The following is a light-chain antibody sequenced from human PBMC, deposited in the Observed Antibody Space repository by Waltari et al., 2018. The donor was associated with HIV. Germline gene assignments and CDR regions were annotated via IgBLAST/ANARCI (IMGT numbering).Light chain of an antibody. CDR2: DVK. Sequence: QSVLTQPPSASGSPGQSVTISCTGTTSDVGGYRYASWYQHHPGKAPKLIIYDVKQRPSGFPDRFSGSKSGNSSSLTVSGLQADDEADYYCKSYAGSNNPYVFGTGTKVTV. CDR3: KSYAGSNNPYV. V-gene: IGLV2-8*01. CDR1: TSDVGGYRY. J-gene: IGLJ1*01.